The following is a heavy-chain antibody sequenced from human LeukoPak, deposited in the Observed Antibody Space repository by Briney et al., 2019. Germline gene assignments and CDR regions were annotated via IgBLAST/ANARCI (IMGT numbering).Heavy chain of an antibody. J-gene: IGHJ4*02. CDR1: GFTFSSYW. CDR3: AKDDRWLQFCC. D-gene: IGHD5-24*01. Sequence: GGSLRLSCAASGFTFSSYWMSCVRQAPGKGLEWVSGIIPSGHTTYYADSVRGRFTISRDNSRNTLYLQMNSLRAEDTAVYYCAKDDRWLQFCCWGQGTLVTVSA. V-gene: IGHV3-23*01. CDR2: IIPSGHTT.